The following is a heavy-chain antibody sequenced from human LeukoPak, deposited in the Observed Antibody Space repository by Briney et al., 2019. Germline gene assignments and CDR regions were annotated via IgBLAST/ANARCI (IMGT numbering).Heavy chain of an antibody. V-gene: IGHV4-34*01. CDR3: ARQDIWFGEITYYFDY. D-gene: IGHD3-10*01. CDR1: GGSFSGYY. J-gene: IGHJ4*02. CDR2: INHSGST. Sequence: ASETLSLTCAVYGGSFSGYYWSWIRQPPGKGLEWIGEINHSGSTNYNPSLKSRVTISVDTSKNQFSLKLSSVTAADTAVYYCARQDIWFGEITYYFDYWGQGTLVTVSS.